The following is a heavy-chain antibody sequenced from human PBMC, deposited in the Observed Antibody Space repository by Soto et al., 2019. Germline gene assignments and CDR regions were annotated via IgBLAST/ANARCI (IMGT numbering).Heavy chain of an antibody. CDR1: GGSISNNY. Sequence: SETLSLTCTVSGGSISNNYWSWIRQPAGKGLDWIGRVHTSGSTNYNPSLKSPVTMSVDTSKNQFSLKLSSVTAADTAVYYCARLNYYDSSGYHYSGCYFDYWGQGTLVTVSS. CDR2: VHTSGST. D-gene: IGHD3-22*01. J-gene: IGHJ4*02. V-gene: IGHV4-4*07. CDR3: ARLNYYDSSGYHYSGCYFDY.